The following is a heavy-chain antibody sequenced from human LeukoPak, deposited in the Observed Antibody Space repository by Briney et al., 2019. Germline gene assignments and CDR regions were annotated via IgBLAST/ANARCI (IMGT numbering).Heavy chain of an antibody. V-gene: IGHV4-30-2*01. Sequence: PSETLSLTCAVSGGSISSGGYSWSWIRQPPGKGLEWIGYIYHSGSTYYNPSLKSRVTISVDRSKNQFTLKLSSVTAADTAVYYCARTSMVRETYFDYWGQGTLVTVSS. J-gene: IGHJ4*02. D-gene: IGHD3-10*01. CDR2: IYHSGST. CDR1: GGSISSGGYS. CDR3: ARTSMVRETYFDY.